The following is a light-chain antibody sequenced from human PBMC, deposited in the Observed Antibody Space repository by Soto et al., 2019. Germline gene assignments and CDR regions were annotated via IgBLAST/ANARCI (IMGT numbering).Light chain of an antibody. V-gene: IGKV3-15*01. CDR1: QSINNN. J-gene: IGKJ2*01. Sequence: EIVMTQSPATLSVSPGERATLSCRASQSINNNLAWYQQKPGQAPRLLISDASTRATGVPARFSGSGSGTEFTLTISSLQSEDFAVYYCHQYNDWPRSTFGQGTKLEI. CDR2: DAS. CDR3: HQYNDWPRST.